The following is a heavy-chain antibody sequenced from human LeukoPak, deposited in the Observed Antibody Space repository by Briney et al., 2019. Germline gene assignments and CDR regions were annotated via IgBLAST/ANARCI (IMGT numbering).Heavy chain of an antibody. CDR1: GYTFTSYD. V-gene: IGHV1-8*03. D-gene: IGHD3-22*01. CDR2: MNPNSGNT. J-gene: IGHJ3*02. Sequence: ASVMVSCKASGYTFTSYDINWVRQATGQGLEWMAWMNPNSGNTGYAQKFQGRVTITRNTSISTAYMELSSLRSEDTAVYYCARGRIYYDSSGYYDSGFDIWGQGTMVTVSS. CDR3: ARGRIYYDSSGYYDSGFDI.